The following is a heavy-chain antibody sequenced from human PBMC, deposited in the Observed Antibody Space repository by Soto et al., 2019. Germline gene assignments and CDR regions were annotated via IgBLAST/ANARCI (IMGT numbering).Heavy chain of an antibody. V-gene: IGHV3-11*01. CDR1: GFTFSDYY. D-gene: IGHD2-21*02. J-gene: IGHJ6*02. Sequence: GGSLRLSCAASGFTFSDYYMTWIRHAPGKGLEWVSYISDSGSTIYYADSVKGRFTISRANAKNSLYLQMNSLRAEDTAVYYCARAKSDRYGMDVWGQGTTVTVSS. CDR2: ISDSGSTI. CDR3: ARAKSDRYGMDV.